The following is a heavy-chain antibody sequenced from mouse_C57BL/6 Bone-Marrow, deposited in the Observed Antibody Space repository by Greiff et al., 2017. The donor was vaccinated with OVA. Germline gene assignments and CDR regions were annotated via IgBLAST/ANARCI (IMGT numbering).Heavy chain of an antibody. Sequence: EVMLVESGGGLVKPGGSLKLSCAASGFTFSSYAMSWVRQTPGKRLEWVATISDGGSYTYYPDNVKGRFTISRDKAKNNLYLQMSHLKSEDTAMYYCARDGCYGMDYWGQGTSVTVSS. CDR3: ARDGCYGMDY. V-gene: IGHV5-4*01. J-gene: IGHJ4*01. CDR1: GFTFSSYA. CDR2: ISDGGSYT.